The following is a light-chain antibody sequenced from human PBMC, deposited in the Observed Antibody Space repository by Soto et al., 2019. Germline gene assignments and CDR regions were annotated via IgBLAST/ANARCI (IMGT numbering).Light chain of an antibody. J-gene: IGKJ5*01. V-gene: IGKV1-39*01. Sequence: DIHMSQSPSSLSASVGDRFTITCRASQSISSYLNWYQQKPGKAPKLLIYSASSLQSGVPSRFSGSGSGTDFTLTISSLPPEDFATYYCQQSYSTLITFGQGTRLEI. CDR2: SAS. CDR1: QSISSY. CDR3: QQSYSTLIT.